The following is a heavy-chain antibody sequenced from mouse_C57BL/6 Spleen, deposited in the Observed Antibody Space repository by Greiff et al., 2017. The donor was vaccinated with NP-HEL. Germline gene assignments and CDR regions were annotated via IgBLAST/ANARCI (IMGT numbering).Heavy chain of an antibody. CDR2: IRSKSNNYAT. D-gene: IGHD4-1*01. V-gene: IGHV10-1*01. Sequence: EVQLVESGGGLVQPKGSLKLSCAASGFSFNTYAMNWVRQAPGKGLEWVARIRSKSNNYATYYADSVKDRFTISRDDSESMLYLQMNNLKTEDTAMYYCVRGTGTIFDYWGQGTTLTVSS. J-gene: IGHJ2*01. CDR3: VRGTGTIFDY. CDR1: GFSFNTYA.